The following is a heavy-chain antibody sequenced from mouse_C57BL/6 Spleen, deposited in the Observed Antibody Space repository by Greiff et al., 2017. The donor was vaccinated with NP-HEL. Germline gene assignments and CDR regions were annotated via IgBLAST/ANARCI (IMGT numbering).Heavy chain of an antibody. J-gene: IGHJ1*03. CDR2: IGPGSGST. D-gene: IGHD1-1*01. CDR3: ASTSYYYGSSYWYFDV. CDR1: GYTFTDYY. V-gene: IGHV1-77*01. Sequence: QVQLKQSGAELVKPGASVKISCKASGYTFTDYYINWVKQRPGQGLEWIGKIGPGSGSTYYNEKFKGKATLTADKSSSTAYMQLSSLTSEDSAVYFCASTSYYYGSSYWYFDVWGTGTTVTVSS.